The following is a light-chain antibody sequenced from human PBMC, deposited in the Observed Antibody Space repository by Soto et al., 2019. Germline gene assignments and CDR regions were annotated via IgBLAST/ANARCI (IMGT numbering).Light chain of an antibody. Sequence: LTQPASVSGSPGQSITISCTGTSSDVGNYNLVSWYQQHPGKAPKLMIYEGTKRPSGVSNRFSGSKSGNTASLTISGLQAEDEADYYCCSYAGSSFYVFGTGTKVTV. J-gene: IGLJ1*01. CDR2: EGT. V-gene: IGLV2-23*01. CDR3: CSYAGSSFYV. CDR1: SSDVGNYNL.